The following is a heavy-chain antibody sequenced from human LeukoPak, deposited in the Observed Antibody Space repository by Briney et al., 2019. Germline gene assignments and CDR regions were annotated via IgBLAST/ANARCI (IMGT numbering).Heavy chain of an antibody. Sequence: GGSLRLSCAASGFTFSSYSMNWVRQAPGKGLEWVSSISSSSSYIYYADSVKGRFTISRDNAKNSLYLQMNSLRAEGTAVYYCARDRGSGSRTFDYWGQGTLVTVSS. CDR2: ISSSSSYI. CDR3: ARDRGSGSRTFDY. V-gene: IGHV3-21*01. J-gene: IGHJ4*02. CDR1: GFTFSSYS. D-gene: IGHD1-26*01.